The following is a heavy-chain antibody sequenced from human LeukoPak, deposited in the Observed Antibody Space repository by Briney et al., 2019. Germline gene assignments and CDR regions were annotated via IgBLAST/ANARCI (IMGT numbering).Heavy chain of an antibody. Sequence: GGSLRLSCAASGFTFSDYYMSWIRQAPGKGLEWVSYISSSGSTIYYADSVKGRFTISRDNAKNSLYLQMNSLRAEDTAVYYCAKEVIAVAGLLAFDYWGQGTLVTVSS. CDR3: AKEVIAVAGLLAFDY. V-gene: IGHV3-11*01. J-gene: IGHJ4*02. D-gene: IGHD6-19*01. CDR2: ISSSGSTI. CDR1: GFTFSDYY.